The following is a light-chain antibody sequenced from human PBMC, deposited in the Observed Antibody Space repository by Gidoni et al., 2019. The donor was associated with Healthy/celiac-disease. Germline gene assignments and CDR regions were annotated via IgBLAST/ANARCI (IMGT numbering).Light chain of an antibody. Sequence: GDRVTITCRASQGISSALAWYQQKPEKAPKLLIYDASSLESGVPSRFRGSGSGTDFTLTSSSMRTKDFAAYYSQHFNKYPSFGHGTKVDIK. CDR2: DAS. CDR3: QHFNKYPS. J-gene: IGKJ3*01. CDR1: QGISSA. V-gene: IGKV1D-13*01.